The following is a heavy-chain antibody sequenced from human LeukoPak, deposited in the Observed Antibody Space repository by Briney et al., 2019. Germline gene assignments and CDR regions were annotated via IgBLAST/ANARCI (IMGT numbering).Heavy chain of an antibody. CDR2: IYYSGST. D-gene: IGHD5-18*01. CDR1: GGSISSYY. CDR3: ARVRSYSYGTKTRYYFDY. J-gene: IGHJ4*02. Sequence: SETLSLTCTVSGGSISSYYWSWIRQPPGKGLEWIGYIYYSGSTNYNPSLKSRVTISVDTPKNQFSLKLSSVTAADTAVYYCARVRSYSYGTKTRYYFDYWGQGTLVTVSS. V-gene: IGHV4-59*01.